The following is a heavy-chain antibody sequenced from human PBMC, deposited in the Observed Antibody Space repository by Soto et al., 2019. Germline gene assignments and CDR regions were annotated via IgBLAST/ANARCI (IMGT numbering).Heavy chain of an antibody. Sequence: SETLSLTCTVSGGSISSSSYYWGWIRQPPGKGLEWIGSIYYGGRTYYNPSLKSRVTISVDTSKNLFSLKLSSVTAADTAVYYCARHSITMVRGVITNFDYWGQGTLVTVAS. CDR2: IYYGGRT. D-gene: IGHD3-10*01. V-gene: IGHV4-39*01. CDR3: ARHSITMVRGVITNFDY. J-gene: IGHJ4*02. CDR1: GGSISSSSYY.